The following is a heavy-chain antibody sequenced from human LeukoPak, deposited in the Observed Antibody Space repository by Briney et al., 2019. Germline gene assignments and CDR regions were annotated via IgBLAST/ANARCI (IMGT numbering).Heavy chain of an antibody. Sequence: PSETLSLTCTVSGGSISSSSYYWGWIRQPPGKGLEWIGSIYYSGSTYYNPSLKSRVTISVDTSKNQFSLKLSSVTAADTAVYYCARDPIEVGATTPYYFDYWGQGTLVTVSS. CDR2: IYYSGST. V-gene: IGHV4-39*07. J-gene: IGHJ4*02. CDR1: GGSISSSSYY. D-gene: IGHD1-26*01. CDR3: ARDPIEVGATTPYYFDY.